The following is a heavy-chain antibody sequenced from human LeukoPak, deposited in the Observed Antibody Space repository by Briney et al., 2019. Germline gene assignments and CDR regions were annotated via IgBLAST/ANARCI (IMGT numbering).Heavy chain of an antibody. CDR3: AKARNSGGEDY. CDR2: ISGRGDTT. J-gene: IGHJ4*02. CDR1: GFTFSSYV. V-gene: IGHV3-23*01. Sequence: HPGGSQRLSCAASGFTFSSYVMSWVRQAPGKGLEWVSAISGRGDTTYYEDSVKGRFTISRDNSKNTLYLQMNTLRAEDTAVYYCAKARNSGGEDYWGQGTLLTVSS. D-gene: IGHD4-23*01.